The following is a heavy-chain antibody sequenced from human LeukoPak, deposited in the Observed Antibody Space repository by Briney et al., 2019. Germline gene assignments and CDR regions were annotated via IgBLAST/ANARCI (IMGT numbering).Heavy chain of an antibody. J-gene: IGHJ4*02. D-gene: IGHD3-3*01. CDR2: ISYDANNK. Sequence: SLRLSCAASAFTFSSYGMHWVRQAPGKGLEWVAVISYDANNKNYADSVKGRFTISRDNSKNTLYLQMNSLRGEDTAVYYCAKDRHPARTDGYYYDYWGQGTLVTVSS. CDR1: AFTFSSYG. CDR3: AKDRHPARTDGYYYDY. V-gene: IGHV3-30*18.